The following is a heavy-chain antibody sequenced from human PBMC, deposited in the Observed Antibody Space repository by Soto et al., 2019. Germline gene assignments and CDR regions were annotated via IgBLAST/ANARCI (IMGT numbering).Heavy chain of an antibody. J-gene: IGHJ4*02. D-gene: IGHD3-16*02. CDR3: AKDRDIWGSYRFDY. CDR1: GFTFSSYA. Sequence: GESLKISCAASGFTFSSYAMSWVRQAPGKGLEWVSAISGSGGSTYYADSVKGRFTISRDNSKNTLYLQMNSLRAEDTAVYYCAKDRDIWGSYRFDYWGQGTLVTVSS. V-gene: IGHV3-23*01. CDR2: ISGSGGST.